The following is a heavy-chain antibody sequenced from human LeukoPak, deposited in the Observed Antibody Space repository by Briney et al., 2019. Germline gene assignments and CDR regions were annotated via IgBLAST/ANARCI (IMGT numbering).Heavy chain of an antibody. CDR1: GFTFNDYY. Sequence: GGSLRLSCAASGFTFNDYYMTWLRQAPGKGLECVSYISTSGTTIYYADSVKGRFTISRDNAKNSLYLQMNSLRDEDTAVYYCARGVRGYSPGSRFGSWGQGTLVTVSS. J-gene: IGHJ4*02. D-gene: IGHD5-18*01. CDR3: ARGVRGYSPGSRFGS. CDR2: ISTSGTTI. V-gene: IGHV3-11*04.